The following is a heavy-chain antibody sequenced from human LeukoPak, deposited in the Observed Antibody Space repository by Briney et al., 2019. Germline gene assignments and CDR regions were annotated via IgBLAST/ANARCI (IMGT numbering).Heavy chain of an antibody. D-gene: IGHD6-13*01. Sequence: GESLKISCKGSGYSFSGNWFGWVRQMPGKGLEWMGIIYPGDSDTRYSPSFQGQVTISVDKSSATAYLQWSSLKASDTAMYYCARHMGGHHQQPDYWGQGTLVTVSA. CDR3: ARHMGGHHQQPDY. J-gene: IGHJ4*02. V-gene: IGHV5-51*01. CDR1: GYSFSGNW. CDR2: IYPGDSDT.